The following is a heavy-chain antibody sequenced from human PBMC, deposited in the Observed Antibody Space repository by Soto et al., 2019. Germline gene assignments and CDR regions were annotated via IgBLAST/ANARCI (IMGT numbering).Heavy chain of an antibody. CDR2: IYYSGST. V-gene: IGHV4-31*03. D-gene: IGHD1-26*01. J-gene: IGHJ6*02. Sequence: QVQLQESGPGLVKPSQTLSLTCTVSGGSISSGSYYWSWIRQHPGKGLEWIGNIYYSGSTYYNPSLKRRVTISVDTSKNQFSLKLSSVTAADTAMYYCARDPTTYYGMDVWGQGTTVTVSS. CDR1: GGSISSGSYY. CDR3: ARDPTTYYGMDV.